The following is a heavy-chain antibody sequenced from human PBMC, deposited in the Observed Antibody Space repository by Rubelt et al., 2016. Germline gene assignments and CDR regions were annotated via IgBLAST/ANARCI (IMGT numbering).Heavy chain of an antibody. Sequence: EVQLVESGGGLVQPGGSLRLSCAASGFTVSSNYMSWVRQAPGKGLEWVGRIKSNVDGGTTDYAAPWKGRVTISRDDSKNTLYLQMSSLKIEDTAVYYCTIYYDSGVYWRAWGQGTLVTVSS. J-gene: IGHJ4*02. CDR3: TIYYDSGVYWRA. CDR1: GFTVSSNY. D-gene: IGHD3-22*01. CDR2: IKSNVDGGTT. V-gene: IGHV3-15*01.